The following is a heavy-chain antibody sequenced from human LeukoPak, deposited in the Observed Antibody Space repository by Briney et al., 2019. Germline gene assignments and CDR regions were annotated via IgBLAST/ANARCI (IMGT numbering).Heavy chain of an antibody. D-gene: IGHD3-22*01. V-gene: IGHV1-18*01. CDR1: GYTFTSYG. J-gene: IGHJ3*02. CDR3: ARVADYDSSGPSDAFDI. CDR2: ISAYNGNT. Sequence: ASVKVSCKASGYTFTSYGISWVRQAPGQGLEWMGWISAYNGNTNYAQKLQGRVTMTTDTSTSTAYMELRSLRSDDTAVYYCARVADYDSSGPSDAFDIWGQGTTVTVSS.